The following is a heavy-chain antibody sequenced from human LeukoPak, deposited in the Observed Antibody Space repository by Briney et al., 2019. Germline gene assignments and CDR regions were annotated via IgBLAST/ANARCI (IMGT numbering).Heavy chain of an antibody. D-gene: IGHD4-17*01. V-gene: IGHV3-74*01. CDR3: ARNPPDYGDSRGDY. Sequence: GGSLRLSCAASGFTFSGYWMHWVRQAPGKGLVWVSRINSDVSTTSYADSVKGRFTIYRDNAKTTQYLQMNSLRAEDTAVYYCARNPPDYGDSRGDYWGQGTLVTVSS. J-gene: IGHJ4*02. CDR2: INSDVSTT. CDR1: GFTFSGYW.